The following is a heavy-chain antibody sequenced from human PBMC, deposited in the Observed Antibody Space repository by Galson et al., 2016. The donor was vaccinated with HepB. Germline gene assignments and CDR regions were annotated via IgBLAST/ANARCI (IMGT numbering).Heavy chain of an antibody. CDR3: ARESWYNYDNAGYFTD. V-gene: IGHV3-11*01. CDR1: GFTFSDDY. CDR2: ISSGSGSTI. D-gene: IGHD3-22*01. Sequence: SLRLSCAASGFTFSDDYMSWIRQAPGKGLEYISYISSGSGSTIHYAHSVRGRFTISRDNAKNSLYLQMNSLRAEDTAVYYCARESWYNYDNAGYFTDWGQGILVTVSS. J-gene: IGHJ4*02.